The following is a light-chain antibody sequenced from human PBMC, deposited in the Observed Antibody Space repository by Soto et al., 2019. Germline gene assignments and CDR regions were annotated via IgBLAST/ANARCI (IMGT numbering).Light chain of an antibody. V-gene: IGLV2-8*01. CDR2: EVS. CDR3: SSYAGSNIVV. Sequence: QSALTQPPSASGSPGQSVTISCTGTSSDVGGYNFVSWYQQHPGKAPKLMIYEVSERPSGVPDRFSGSKSGNTASLTVSGLXAEDEADYYCSSYAGSNIVVFGGGTKLTVL. J-gene: IGLJ2*01. CDR1: SSDVGGYNF.